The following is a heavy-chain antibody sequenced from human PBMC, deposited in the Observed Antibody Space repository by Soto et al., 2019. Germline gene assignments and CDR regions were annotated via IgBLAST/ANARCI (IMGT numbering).Heavy chain of an antibody. V-gene: IGHV4-61*01. CDR3: ARADGREFDYDDVWGTRGDWFDP. J-gene: IGHJ5*02. CDR2: IYDGGGS. D-gene: IGHD3-16*01. Sequence: QVQLQESGPGLVKPAETLSLTCSVSGASVTSGLYYWTWIRQPPGRGLEWMGFIYDGGGSNYSPSLRGRVTMSVESSKNQFSLNLTSVTAADTAVYYCARADGREFDYDDVWGTRGDWFDPWGQGTLVTVSS. CDR1: GASVTSGLYY.